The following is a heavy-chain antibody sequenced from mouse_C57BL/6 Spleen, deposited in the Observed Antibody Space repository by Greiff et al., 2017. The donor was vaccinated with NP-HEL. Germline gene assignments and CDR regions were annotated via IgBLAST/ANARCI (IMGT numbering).Heavy chain of an antibody. V-gene: IGHV1-82*01. CDR3: ASDYEALDY. D-gene: IGHD2-4*01. Sequence: VHLVESGPELVKPGASVKISCKASGYAFSSSWMNWVKQRPGKGLEWIGRIYPGDGDTNYNGKFKGKATLTADKSSSTAYMQLSSLTSEDSAVYFCASDYEALDYWGQGTTLTVSS. CDR1: GYAFSSSW. CDR2: IYPGDGDT. J-gene: IGHJ2*01.